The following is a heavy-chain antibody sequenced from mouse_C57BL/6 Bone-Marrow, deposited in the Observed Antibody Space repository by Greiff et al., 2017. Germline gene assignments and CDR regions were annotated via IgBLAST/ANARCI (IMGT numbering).Heavy chain of an antibody. V-gene: IGHV1-69*01. CDR2: FDPSDSYT. CDR1: GYTFTSYW. CDR3: ARSPSNGYGDYAMDY. Sequence: QVQLQQPGAELVMPGASVKLSCKASGYTFTSYWMHWVKQRPGQGLEWIGEFDPSDSYTNYNQKFKGKSTLTVDKSSSTAYMQLSSLTSEDSAVYYCARSPSNGYGDYAMDYWGQGTSVTVSS. J-gene: IGHJ4*01. D-gene: IGHD2-2*01.